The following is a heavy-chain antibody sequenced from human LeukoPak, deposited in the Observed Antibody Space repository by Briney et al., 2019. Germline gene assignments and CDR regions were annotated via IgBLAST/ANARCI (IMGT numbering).Heavy chain of an antibody. CDR3: ARWDTSMVTLDY. Sequence: ASVKVSCKASGYTFTDYYIHWVRQAPGQGLEWMGWINPNSGGRKFAQKFQGRVTMTRDTSITTAYMELSSLRSDDTAVYYCARWDTSMVTLDYWGQGTPVTVSS. J-gene: IGHJ4*02. D-gene: IGHD5-18*01. V-gene: IGHV1-2*02. CDR1: GYTFTDYY. CDR2: INPNSGGR.